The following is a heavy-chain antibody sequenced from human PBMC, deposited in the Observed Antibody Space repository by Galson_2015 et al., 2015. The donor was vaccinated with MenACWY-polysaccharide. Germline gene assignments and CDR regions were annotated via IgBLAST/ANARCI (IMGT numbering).Heavy chain of an antibody. CDR3: ARGGVIVNWNFNY. CDR1: GYTFSSYD. D-gene: IGHD3-16*02. J-gene: IGHJ4*02. V-gene: IGHV1-8*01. Sequence: SVKVSCKASGYTFSSYDINWVRQTTGQGLEWMGWMNPNSGNTGYAQKFQGRVTMTRNTSISIAYMELSSLRSEDTAVYYCARGGVIVNWNFNYWGQGTLVTVSS. CDR2: MNPNSGNT.